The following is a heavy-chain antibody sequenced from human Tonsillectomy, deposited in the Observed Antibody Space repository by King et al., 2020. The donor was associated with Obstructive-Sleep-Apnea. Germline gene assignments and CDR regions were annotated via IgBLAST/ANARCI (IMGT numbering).Heavy chain of an antibody. Sequence: QLQESGPGLVKPSETLSLTCTVSGGSVRSGSYYWSWIRQPPGKGLEWIGYVYYTGSTDYHPSLKSRVAISVDTSKNQFSLKLRSVTAADTAVYFCAREGGSSIWYFDLWGRGTVVTVSS. J-gene: IGHJ2*01. CDR2: VYYTGST. V-gene: IGHV4-61*01. CDR1: GGSVRSGSYY. D-gene: IGHD2-15*01. CDR3: AREGGSSIWYFDL.